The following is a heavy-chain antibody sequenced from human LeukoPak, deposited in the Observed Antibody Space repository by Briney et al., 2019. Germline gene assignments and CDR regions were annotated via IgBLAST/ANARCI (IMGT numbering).Heavy chain of an antibody. CDR1: GYTFTSYA. V-gene: IGHV1-3*03. J-gene: IGHJ5*02. CDR3: ARDAVITGTTGVNWFDP. D-gene: IGHD1-7*01. Sequence: ASVKVSCKASGYTFTSYAMHWVRQAPGQRLEWMGWINAGNGNTKYSQEFQGRVTITRDTSASTAYMELSSLRSEDMAVYYCARDAVITGTTGVNWFDPWGQGTLVSVSS. CDR2: INAGNGNT.